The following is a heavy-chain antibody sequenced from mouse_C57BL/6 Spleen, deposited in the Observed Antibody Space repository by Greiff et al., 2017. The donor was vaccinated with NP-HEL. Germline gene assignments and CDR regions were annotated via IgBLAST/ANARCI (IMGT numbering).Heavy chain of an antibody. Sequence: QVQLQQSGPELVKPGASVKISCKASGYAFSSSWMNWVKQWPGKGLEWIGRIYPGDGDTNYNGKFKGKATLTADKSSSTAYMQLSSLTSEDSAVYFCASFYYGSAMDYWGQGTSVTVSS. V-gene: IGHV1-82*01. CDR1: GYAFSSSW. J-gene: IGHJ4*01. D-gene: IGHD2-1*01. CDR3: ASFYYGSAMDY. CDR2: IYPGDGDT.